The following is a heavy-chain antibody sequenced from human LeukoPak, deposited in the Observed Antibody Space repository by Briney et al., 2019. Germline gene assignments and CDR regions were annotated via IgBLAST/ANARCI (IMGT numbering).Heavy chain of an antibody. CDR2: IYYSGST. CDR1: GGSISSSSYY. Sequence: PSETLSLTCTVSGGSISSSSYYWGWIRQPPGKGQEWIGSIYYSGSTYYNPSLKSRVTISVDTSKNQFSLKLSSVTAADTAVYYCARLVRGAVAGDWGQGTLVTVSS. CDR3: ARLVRGAVAGD. J-gene: IGHJ4*02. D-gene: IGHD6-19*01. V-gene: IGHV4-39*01.